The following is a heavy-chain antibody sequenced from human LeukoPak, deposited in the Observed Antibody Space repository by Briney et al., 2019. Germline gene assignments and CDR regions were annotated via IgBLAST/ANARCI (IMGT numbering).Heavy chain of an antibody. CDR2: MNPNSGNT. D-gene: IGHD2-2*01. CDR3: AKGVPSDY. CDR1: GYTFTSYD. J-gene: IGHJ4*02. Sequence: ASVKVSCKASGYTFTSYDINWVRQATGQGLEWMGWMNPNSGNTGYAQNFQGRVTMTRNTSISTAYMELSSLRSDDTATYYCAKGVPSDYWGQGTLVTVSS. V-gene: IGHV1-8*01.